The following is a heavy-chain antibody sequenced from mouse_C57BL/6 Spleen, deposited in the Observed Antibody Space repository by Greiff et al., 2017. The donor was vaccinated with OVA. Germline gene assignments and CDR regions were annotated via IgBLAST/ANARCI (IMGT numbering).Heavy chain of an antibody. J-gene: IGHJ2*01. CDR2: INPSSGYT. Sequence: QVHVKQSGAELAKPGASVKLSCKASGYTFTSYWMHWVKQRPGQGLEWIGYINPSSGYTKYNQKFKDKATLTADKSSSTAYMQLSSLTYEDSAVYYCAREGATIVTTFGYWGQGTTLTVSS. V-gene: IGHV1-7*01. CDR1: GYTFTSYW. CDR3: AREGATIVTTFGY. D-gene: IGHD2-5*01.